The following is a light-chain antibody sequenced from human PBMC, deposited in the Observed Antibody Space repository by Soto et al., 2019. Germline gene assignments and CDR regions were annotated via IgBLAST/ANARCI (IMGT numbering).Light chain of an antibody. V-gene: IGKV1-5*01. CDR2: DVS. CDR1: QSTNSW. J-gene: IGKJ1*01. CDR3: QQYNTYSGT. Sequence: DIQMTQSPSTLSASVGDRVTITCRASQSTNSWLAWYQQKPGKAPKVLIYDVSSLESGVPSRFSVSGSGTEFTLTINSLQPDDFATYYCQQYNTYSGTFGPGTKVDIK.